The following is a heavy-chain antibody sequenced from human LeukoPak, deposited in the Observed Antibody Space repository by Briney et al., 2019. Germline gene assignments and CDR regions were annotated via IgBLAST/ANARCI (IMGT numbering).Heavy chain of an antibody. Sequence: SETLSLTCTVSGGSISSYYWSWIRQPAGKGLEWIGRIYTSGSTNYNPSLKSRVTISVDKSKNQFSLKLSSVTAADSAVYYCARVYGSGSYYYYYYYYMDVWGKGTTVTVSS. CDR3: ARVYGSGSYYYYYYYYMDV. J-gene: IGHJ6*03. CDR2: IYTSGST. V-gene: IGHV4-4*07. D-gene: IGHD3-10*01. CDR1: GGSISSYY.